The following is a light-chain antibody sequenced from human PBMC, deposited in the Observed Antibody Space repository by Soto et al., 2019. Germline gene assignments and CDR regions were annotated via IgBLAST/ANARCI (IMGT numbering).Light chain of an antibody. J-gene: IGLJ1*01. Sequence: QSVLTQPPSVSGAPGQRVTISCTGSSSNIGAGYDVHWYQHLPGTAPKLLIYANSNRPSGVPDRFSGSKSGTSASLAITGLQAEDEADYYCQSYDSSLSVLYVFGTGTKLTVL. V-gene: IGLV1-40*01. CDR3: QSYDSSLSVLYV. CDR2: ANS. CDR1: SSNIGAGYD.